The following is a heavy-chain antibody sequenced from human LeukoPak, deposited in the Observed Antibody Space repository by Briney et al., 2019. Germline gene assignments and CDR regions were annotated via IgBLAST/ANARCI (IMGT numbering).Heavy chain of an antibody. CDR1: GDSISSYY. D-gene: IGHD1-1*01. Sequence: KPSETLSLTCNVSGDSISSYYWSWIRQPPGKGLEWIGYIYYSGSTNYNPSLKSRVTISVDTPKNQFSLRLSSVTAADTAVYYCARHTSMAHFDYWGQGTLVTVSS. V-gene: IGHV4-59*08. CDR3: ARHTSMAHFDY. CDR2: IYYSGST. J-gene: IGHJ4*02.